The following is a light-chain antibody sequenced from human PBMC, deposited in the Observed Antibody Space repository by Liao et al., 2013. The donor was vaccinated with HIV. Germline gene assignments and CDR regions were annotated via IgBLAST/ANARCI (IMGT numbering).Light chain of an antibody. CDR1: KLGDKY. Sequence: SYELTQPPSVSVSPGQTASITCSGDKLGDKYACWYQQKPGQSPVLVIYQDIKRPSGIPERFSGSNSGNTATLTISGTQAMDEADYYCQVWDTTSDHPYVFGTGTKVTVL. CDR3: QVWDTTSDHPYV. CDR2: QDI. V-gene: IGLV3-1*01. J-gene: IGLJ1*01.